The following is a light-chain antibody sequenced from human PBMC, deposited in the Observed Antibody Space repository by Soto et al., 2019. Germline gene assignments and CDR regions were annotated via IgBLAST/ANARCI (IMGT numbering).Light chain of an antibody. J-gene: IGLJ7*01. CDR1: SSNIGAGYD. CDR3: QSYVSKLGGVV. V-gene: IGLV1-40*01. CDR2: GNT. Sequence: QSVLTQAPSVSGAPGQRVTISCTGSSSNIGAGYDVHWYQQLPGTAPRLLIYGNTKRPSGVPDRFSGSKSATSASLAITGLQAEDEGDYYCQSYVSKLGGVVFGGGTQLTVL.